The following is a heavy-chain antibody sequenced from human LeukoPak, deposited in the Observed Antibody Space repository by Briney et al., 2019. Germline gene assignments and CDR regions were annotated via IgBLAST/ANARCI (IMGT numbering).Heavy chain of an antibody. CDR3: ARDTLSVVPAAMDYGMDV. D-gene: IGHD2-2*01. V-gene: IGHV4-34*01. Sequence: SETLSLTCAVYGGSFSGHYWSWIRQPPGKGLEWIGEINHSGSTNYNPSLKSRVTISVDTSKNQFSLKLSSVTAADTAVYYCARDTLSVVPAAMDYGMDVWGQGTTVTVSS. CDR2: INHSGST. CDR1: GGSFSGHY. J-gene: IGHJ6*02.